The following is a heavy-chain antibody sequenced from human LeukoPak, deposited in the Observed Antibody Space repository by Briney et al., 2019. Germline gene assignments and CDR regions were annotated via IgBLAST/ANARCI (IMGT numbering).Heavy chain of an antibody. J-gene: IGHJ4*02. V-gene: IGHV1-18*01. D-gene: IGHD3-9*01. CDR2: ISAYNGNT. Sequence: ASVKVSCKASGYTLTSYGISWVGQAPGQGLEWMGWISAYNGNTNYAQKLQGRVTMTTDTSTSTAYMELRSLRSDDTAVYYCARVVSYYDILTGYFPFDYWGQGTLVTVSS. CDR1: GYTLTSYG. CDR3: ARVVSYYDILTGYFPFDY.